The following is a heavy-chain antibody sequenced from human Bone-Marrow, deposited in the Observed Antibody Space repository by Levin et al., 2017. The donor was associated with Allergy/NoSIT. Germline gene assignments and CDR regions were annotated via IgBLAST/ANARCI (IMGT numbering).Heavy chain of an antibody. V-gene: IGHV3-53*01. CDR1: GFTVSSNY. Sequence: GGSLRLSCTASGFTVSSNYMSWVRQAPGRGLEWVSVLYSGGTTYYADSVKGRFTISRDNSKNTLYLQMNSLRAEDTAVYYCARDSPEGIAGTGTTSGFFDYWGQGTLVTVSS. J-gene: IGHJ4*02. CDR2: LYSGGTT. D-gene: IGHD6-13*01. CDR3: ARDSPEGIAGTGTTSGFFDY.